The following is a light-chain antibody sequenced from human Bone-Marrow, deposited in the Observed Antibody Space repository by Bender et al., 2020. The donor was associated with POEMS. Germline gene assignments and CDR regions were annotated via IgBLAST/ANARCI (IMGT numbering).Light chain of an antibody. CDR1: KLGEKY. J-gene: IGLJ3*02. V-gene: IGLV3-1*01. CDR3: QAWDSMV. CDR2: QDN. Sequence: SYELTQPPSVSVSPGQTASITCSGDKLGEKYTCWYQQKPGQSPVLVIYQDNKRPSGIPERFSGSNSRNTATLTISGTQTMDETDYYCQAWDSMVFGGGTKLTVL.